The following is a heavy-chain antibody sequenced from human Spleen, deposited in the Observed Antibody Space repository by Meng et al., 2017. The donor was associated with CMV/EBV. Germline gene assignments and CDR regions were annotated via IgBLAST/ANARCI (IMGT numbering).Heavy chain of an antibody. J-gene: IGHJ1*01. Sequence: LQESGPGRCKFSETLSLPCPVSGASTSSNRYYWGWIRQPPGKGLEWIASIDYSGITFQNPSLKSRLTTSVDTSKNQFSLQLRFVTAADTAVYYCARHRGNYYQSFLHWGQGTLVTVSS. V-gene: IGHV4-39*01. CDR2: IDYSGIT. CDR1: GASTSSNRYY. CDR3: ARHRGNYYQSFLH. D-gene: IGHD1-26*01.